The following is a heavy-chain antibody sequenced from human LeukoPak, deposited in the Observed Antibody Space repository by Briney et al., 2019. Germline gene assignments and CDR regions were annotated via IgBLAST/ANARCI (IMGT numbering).Heavy chain of an antibody. CDR1: GFTFSDYY. CDR2: ISSSGSTI. CDR3: ARVWSGYYQVAFDI. V-gene: IGHV3-11*01. J-gene: IGHJ3*02. Sequence: GGSLRLSCAASGFTFSDYYMSWIRQAPGKGLEWVSYISSSGSTIYYADSVKGRFTISRDNAKNSLYLQMNSLRAEDTAVYYCARVWSGYYQVAFDIWGQGTMDTVSS. D-gene: IGHD3-3*01.